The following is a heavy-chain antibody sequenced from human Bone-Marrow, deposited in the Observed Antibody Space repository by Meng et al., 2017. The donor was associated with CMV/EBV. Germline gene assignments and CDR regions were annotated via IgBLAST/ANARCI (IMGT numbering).Heavy chain of an antibody. V-gene: IGHV3-11*01. CDR3: ARDVLSEGPHYYYGMDV. D-gene: IGHD3-10*02. CDR2: ISRSGSAL. Sequence: GGSLRLSCAASGFTFSDYYMSWIRQAPGKGLEWVSYISRSGSALYYADSVKGRFTISRDNAKNSLYLQMNSLRAEDTALYYCARDVLSEGPHYYYGMDVWGQGTTVTVSS. CDR1: GFTFSDYY. J-gene: IGHJ6*02.